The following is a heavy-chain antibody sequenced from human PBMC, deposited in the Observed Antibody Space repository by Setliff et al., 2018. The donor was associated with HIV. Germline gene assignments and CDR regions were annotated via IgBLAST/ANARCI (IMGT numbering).Heavy chain of an antibody. J-gene: IGHJ6*03. D-gene: IGHD3-9*01. CDR3: ARQATYYDILTGYYGYQYYYMDV. Sequence: GGSLRLSCVTSGLSFTNAWMSWVRQAPGKGLEWVGRVKSQSNGGTIDYAEPVKGRFTMSRDDSKDTVHLEMNSLRAEDTAVYYCARQATYYDILTGYYGYQYYYMDVWGKGTTVTVSS. V-gene: IGHV3-15*01. CDR1: GLSFTNAW. CDR2: VKSQSNGGTI.